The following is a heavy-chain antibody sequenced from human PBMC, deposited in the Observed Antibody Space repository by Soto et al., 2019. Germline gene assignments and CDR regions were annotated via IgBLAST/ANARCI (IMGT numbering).Heavy chain of an antibody. CDR2: ISAYNGNT. CDR3: AREPFREEWLLYSITPGGMDV. Sequence: ASVKVSCKASGYTFTSYGISWVRQAPGQGLEWMGWISAYNGNTNYAQKLQGRVTMTTDTSTSTAYMELRSLRSDDTAVYYCAREPFREEWLLYSITPGGMDVWGQGTTVTVSS. D-gene: IGHD3-3*01. J-gene: IGHJ6*02. CDR1: GYTFTSYG. V-gene: IGHV1-18*01.